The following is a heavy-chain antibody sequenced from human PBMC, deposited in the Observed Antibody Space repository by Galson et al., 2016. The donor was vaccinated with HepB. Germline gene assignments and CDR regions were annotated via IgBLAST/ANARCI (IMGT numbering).Heavy chain of an antibody. V-gene: IGHV1-18*01. CDR3: ARGGVTPYYHFGLDV. J-gene: IGHJ6*02. Sequence: SVKVSCKASGYTFSSYGFMWVRQAPGQGLEWMGWISAHSGHTKSAQKVQGRVTMTTDTPTRTAYIDLRNRRSDDTAVYYCARGGVTPYYHFGLDVWGQGTTVIVSS. CDR2: ISAHSGHT. CDR1: GYTFSSYG. D-gene: IGHD2-21*01.